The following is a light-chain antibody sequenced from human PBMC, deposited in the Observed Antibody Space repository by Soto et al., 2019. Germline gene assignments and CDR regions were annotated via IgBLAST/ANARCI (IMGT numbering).Light chain of an antibody. CDR3: QHYDTSTPT. CDR1: QSVRNNY. Sequence: ENLFNQFSSPLSLSPGGRGTLPLRASQSVRNNYLAWYQQTPGQTPRLLIYGASTRATGIPDRFSGSGSGTDFTLTISTLEPEDFAVYYCQHYDTSTPTLGQGTRLEIK. CDR2: GAS. J-gene: IGKJ5*01. V-gene: IGKV3-20*01.